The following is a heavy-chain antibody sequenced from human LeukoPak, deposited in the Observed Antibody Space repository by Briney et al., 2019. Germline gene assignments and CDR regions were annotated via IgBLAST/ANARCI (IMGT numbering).Heavy chain of an antibody. D-gene: IGHD3-22*01. V-gene: IGHV3-48*03. CDR2: ISSSGSTI. CDR3: AREPPPQYSYDSSSYLGPMDAFDI. CDR1: GFTFSSYE. Sequence: PGGSLRRSCAASGFTFSSYEMNWVRQAPGKGLEWVSYISSSGSTIYYADSVKGRFTISRDNAKNSLYLQMNSLRAEDTAVYYCAREPPPQYSYDSSSYLGPMDAFDIWGQGTMVTVSS. J-gene: IGHJ3*02.